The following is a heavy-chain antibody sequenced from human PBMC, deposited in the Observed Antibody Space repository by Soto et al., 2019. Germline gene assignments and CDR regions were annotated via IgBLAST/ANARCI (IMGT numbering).Heavy chain of an antibody. J-gene: IGHJ6*02. Sequence: GGSLRLSCAASGFTFSSYAMHWVRQAPGKGLEWVAVISYDGSNKYYADSVKGRFTISRDNSKNTLYLQMNSLRAEDTAVYYCARDPGTAMAPAGMDVWGQGTTVTVSS. V-gene: IGHV3-30-3*01. D-gene: IGHD5-18*01. CDR3: ARDPGTAMAPAGMDV. CDR2: ISYDGSNK. CDR1: GFTFSSYA.